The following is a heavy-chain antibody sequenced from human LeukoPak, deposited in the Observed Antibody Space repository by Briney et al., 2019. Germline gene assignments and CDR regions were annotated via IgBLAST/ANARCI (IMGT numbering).Heavy chain of an antibody. V-gene: IGHV4-59*01. J-gene: IGHJ6*02. D-gene: IGHD6-13*01. CDR3: VRVNSSWSGSYGMDV. CDR2: MYHTGST. CDR1: GDSISRYY. Sequence: SETLSLTCTVSGDSISRYYWSWVRQPPEKGLEWIGHMYHTGSTSYNPSLKSRVTISVDMSKTQFSLKLTSVTAADTAVYYCVRVNSSWSGSYGMDVWGQGTTVTV.